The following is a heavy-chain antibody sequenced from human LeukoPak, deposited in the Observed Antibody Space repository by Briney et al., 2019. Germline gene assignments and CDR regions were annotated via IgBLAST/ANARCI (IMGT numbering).Heavy chain of an antibody. Sequence: ASVKVSCKASGYTFTGYYMHWVRQAPGQGLEWMGIINPSGGSTSYAQKFQGRVTMTRDMSTSTVYMELSSLRSEDTAVYYCARDQSGYYYYYYMDVWGKGTTVTVSS. V-gene: IGHV1-46*01. J-gene: IGHJ6*03. D-gene: IGHD6-25*01. CDR3: ARDQSGYYYYYYMDV. CDR1: GYTFTGYY. CDR2: INPSGGST.